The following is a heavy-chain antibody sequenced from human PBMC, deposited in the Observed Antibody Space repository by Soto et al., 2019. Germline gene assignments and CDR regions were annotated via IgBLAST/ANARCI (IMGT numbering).Heavy chain of an antibody. CDR2: ISAGGGTT. CDR1: GFAFDING. J-gene: IGHJ4*02. CDR3: AKVRRDFAWLSELDYFDY. Sequence: EVQLLDSGGGLVQPGGSLRLSCAASGFAFDINGMTWVRQVPGKGLEWVSAISAGGGTTYYADPVKGRFTISRDNSKNMLDLQMNSLRAEDTAVYYCAKVRRDFAWLSELDYFDYWGQGTPVTVSS. D-gene: IGHD3-9*01. V-gene: IGHV3-23*01.